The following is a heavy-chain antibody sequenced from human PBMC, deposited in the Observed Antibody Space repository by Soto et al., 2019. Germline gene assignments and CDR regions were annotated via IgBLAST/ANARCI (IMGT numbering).Heavy chain of an antibody. J-gene: IGHJ6*02. CDR1: GYTFTSYG. V-gene: IGHV1-18*01. CDR3: ARSPSIAVAGSPYGMDV. Sequence: GASVKVSCKASGYTFTSYGISWVRQAPGQGLEWMGWISAYNGNANYAQKLQGRVTMTTDTSTSTAYMELSRLRSDDTAVYYCARSPSIAVAGSPYGMDVWGQGTTVTVSS. D-gene: IGHD6-19*01. CDR2: ISAYNGNA.